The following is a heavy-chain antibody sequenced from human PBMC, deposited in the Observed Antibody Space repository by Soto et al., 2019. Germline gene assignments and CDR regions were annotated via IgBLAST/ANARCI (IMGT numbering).Heavy chain of an antibody. CDR3: ARRRGSSHAREFDP. V-gene: IGHV5-51*01. CDR2: IYPGDSET. CDR1: GYSFSNYW. D-gene: IGHD6-13*01. J-gene: IGHJ5*02. Sequence: GESLKISCKGSGYSFSNYWIVWVRQMPGKGLEWMGIIYPGDSETNYSPSFQGHVTISADKSISTAYLQWSSLKASDTAMYYCARRRGSSHAREFDPWGQGTLVTVSS.